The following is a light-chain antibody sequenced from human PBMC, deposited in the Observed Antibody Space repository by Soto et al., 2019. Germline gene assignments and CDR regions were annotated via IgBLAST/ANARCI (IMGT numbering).Light chain of an antibody. CDR2: EVS. Sequence: QSVLTQPASVSGSPGQSITISCTGTSSDVGGYNYVSWYQQHPGKAPKLMIYEVSSRPSGVSNRFSGSKSDNTASLTISGLQAEDEADYYCSSYSSSTTLFGGGTQLTVL. CDR1: SSDVGGYNY. V-gene: IGLV2-14*01. J-gene: IGLJ2*01. CDR3: SSYSSSTTL.